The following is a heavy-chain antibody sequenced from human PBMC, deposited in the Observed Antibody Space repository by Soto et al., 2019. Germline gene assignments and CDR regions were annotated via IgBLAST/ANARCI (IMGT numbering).Heavy chain of an antibody. D-gene: IGHD2-2*01. CDR2: IYHSGST. CDR1: ITNIYY. Sequence: PSETLSLTCAVSITNIYYFGWIRQPPGTGLXWIGSIYHSGSTYYNPSLKSRVTISVETSRNQFSLKLRSVTAADTAVYFCASPSSAYCSDTICYVARFHYLGQGIMVTVSS. J-gene: IGHJ4*02. CDR3: ASPSSAYCSDTICYVARFHY. V-gene: IGHV4-38-2*01.